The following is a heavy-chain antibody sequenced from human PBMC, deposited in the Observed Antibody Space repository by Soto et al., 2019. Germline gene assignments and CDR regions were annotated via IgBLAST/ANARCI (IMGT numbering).Heavy chain of an antibody. Sequence: SVKVSCNASGGNFSSYASSWVRQAPGQGLEWMGGIIPIFGTANYAQQFQGRVTITADKSTSTAYMELSSLRSEDTAVYYWAREYSDYDYGMDVWGQGTTVTVSS. CDR1: GGNFSSYA. CDR3: AREYSDYDYGMDV. D-gene: IGHD5-18*01. V-gene: IGHV1-69*06. J-gene: IGHJ6*02. CDR2: IIPIFGTA.